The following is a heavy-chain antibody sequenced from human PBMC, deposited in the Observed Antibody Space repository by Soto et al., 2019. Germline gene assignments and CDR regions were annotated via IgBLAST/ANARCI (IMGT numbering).Heavy chain of an antibody. CDR3: ARTSDFGGWYVDL. D-gene: IGHD4-17*01. CDR1: GFTFTNFA. CDR2: ISGSGAVT. Sequence: EVQLLESGGGLVQPGGSLKLSCTGSGFTFTNFAMSWVRQSPGKGLEWVSSISGSGAVTYYVDSLKGRFTISRDNSNNTVYLQMNSLRAEDTAEYYCARTSDFGGWYVDLWGRGNLVTVSS. J-gene: IGHJ2*01. V-gene: IGHV3-23*01.